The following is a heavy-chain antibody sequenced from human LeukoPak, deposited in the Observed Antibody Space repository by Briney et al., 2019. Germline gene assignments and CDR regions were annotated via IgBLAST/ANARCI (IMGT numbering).Heavy chain of an antibody. Sequence: PSETLSLTCTVSGGSISSYYWSWIRQPPGKGLEWIGYIYYSGCTNYNPSLKSRVTISVDTSKNQFSLKLSSVTAADTAVYYCASGGDPSAFDYWGQGTLVTVSS. CDR3: ASGGDPSAFDY. J-gene: IGHJ4*02. V-gene: IGHV4-59*01. CDR1: GGSISSYY. CDR2: IYYSGCT. D-gene: IGHD2-21*02.